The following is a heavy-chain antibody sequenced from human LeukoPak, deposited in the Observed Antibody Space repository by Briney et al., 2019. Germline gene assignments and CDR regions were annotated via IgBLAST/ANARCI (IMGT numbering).Heavy chain of an antibody. D-gene: IGHD3/OR15-3a*01. J-gene: IGHJ3*02. Sequence: ASVKVSCXASGYTFTGYYMHWVRQAPGQGLEWMGRINPNSGGTNYAQKFQGRVTMTRDTSISTAYMELSRLRSDDTAVYYCARDFGLLGAYAFDIWGQGTMVTVSS. V-gene: IGHV1-2*06. CDR2: INPNSGGT. CDR1: GYTFTGYY. CDR3: ARDFGLLGAYAFDI.